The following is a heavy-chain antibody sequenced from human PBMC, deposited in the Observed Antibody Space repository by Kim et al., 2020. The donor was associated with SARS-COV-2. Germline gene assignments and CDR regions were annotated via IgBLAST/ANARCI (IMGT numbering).Heavy chain of an antibody. CDR2: INHSGST. J-gene: IGHJ4*02. CDR1: GGSFSGYY. Sequence: SETLSLTCAVYGGSFSGYYWSWIRQPPGKGLEWIGEINHSGSTNYNPSLKSRVTISVDTSKNQFSLKLSSVTAADTAVYYCGRITMVRGVRYWGQGTLVTVSS. V-gene: IGHV4-34*01. CDR3: GRITMVRGVRY. D-gene: IGHD3-10*01.